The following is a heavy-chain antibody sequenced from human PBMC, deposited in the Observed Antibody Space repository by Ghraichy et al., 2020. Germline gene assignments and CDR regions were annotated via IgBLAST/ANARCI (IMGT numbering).Heavy chain of an antibody. CDR3: ATTLWFGEPYFDY. CDR1: GGSISSGGYS. Sequence: SETLSLTCAVSGGSISSGGYSWSWIRQPPGKGLEWIGYIYHSGSTYYNPSLKSRVTISVDRSKNQFSLKLSSVTAADTAVYYCATTLWFGEPYFDYWGQGTLVTVSS. J-gene: IGHJ4*02. CDR2: IYHSGST. D-gene: IGHD3-10*01. V-gene: IGHV4-30-2*01.